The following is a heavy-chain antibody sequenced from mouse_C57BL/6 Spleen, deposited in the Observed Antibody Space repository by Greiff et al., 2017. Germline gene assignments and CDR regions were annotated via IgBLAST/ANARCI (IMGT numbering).Heavy chain of an antibody. CDR2: IRSKSSNYAT. Sequence: EVQLMESGGGLVQPKGSLKLSCAASGFTFNTYAMHWVRQAPGKGLEWVARIRSKSSNYATYYADSVKDRFTISRDDSQSMLYLQMNNLETEDTAMYYCVGEGSRDGDFDYWGQGTTLTVSS. J-gene: IGHJ2*01. V-gene: IGHV10-3*01. CDR3: VGEGSRDGDFDY. D-gene: IGHD3-1*01. CDR1: GFTFNTYA.